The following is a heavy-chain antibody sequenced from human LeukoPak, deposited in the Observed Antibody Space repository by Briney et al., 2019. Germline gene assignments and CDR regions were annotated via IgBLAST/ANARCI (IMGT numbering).Heavy chain of an antibody. CDR3: AREQYYDFWSGYYTRGYYFDY. V-gene: IGHV1-46*01. CDR1: GYTFTSYY. J-gene: IGHJ4*02. CDR2: INPSGGST. D-gene: IGHD3-3*01. Sequence: GASVKVSCXASGYTFTSYYMHWVRQAPGQGLEWMGIINPSGGSTSYAQKFQGRVTMTRDTSTSTVYMELSSLRSDDTAVYYCAREQYYDFWSGYYTRGYYFDYWGQGTLVTVSS.